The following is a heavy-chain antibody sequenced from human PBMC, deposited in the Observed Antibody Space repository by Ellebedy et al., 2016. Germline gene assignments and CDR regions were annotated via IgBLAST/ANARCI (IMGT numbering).Heavy chain of an antibody. V-gene: IGHV1-46*03. D-gene: IGHD4-11*01. CDR3: ARDLAVTNEYWYFDL. CDR1: GYTFTSYY. Sequence: ASVKVSXXASGYTFTSYYMHWVRQAPGQGLEWMGIINPSGGSTSYAQKFQGRVTMTRDTSTSTVYMELSSLRSEDTAVYYCARDLAVTNEYWYFDLWGRGTLVTVSS. CDR2: INPSGGST. J-gene: IGHJ2*01.